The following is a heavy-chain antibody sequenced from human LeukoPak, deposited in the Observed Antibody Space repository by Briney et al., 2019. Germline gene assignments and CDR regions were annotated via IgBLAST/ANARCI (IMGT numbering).Heavy chain of an antibody. CDR1: GGSISSSNW. CDR2: IYHSGST. Sequence: PSGTLSLTCAVSGGSISSSNWWSWVRQPPGKGLEWIGEIYHSGSTNYNPSLKSRVSISEDTSKNQFSLRLNSVTAADTAVYYCARSTRHIAPAVHGPYDSWGQGTLVTVSS. J-gene: IGHJ4*02. CDR3: ARSTRHIAPAVHGPYDS. D-gene: IGHD6-13*01. V-gene: IGHV4-4*02.